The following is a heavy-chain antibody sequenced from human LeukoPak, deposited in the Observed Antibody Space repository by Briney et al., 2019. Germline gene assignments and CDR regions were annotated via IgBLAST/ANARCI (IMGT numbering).Heavy chain of an antibody. V-gene: IGHV3-21*05. Sequence: GSLRLSCAASGFTFSSYAMSWARQAPGKGPELVSYISPSGSSIFYVDSVKGRFTISRDNAKNSLYLQINSLRAEDTAVYYCTRGHHGLEYWGQGTLVTVSS. J-gene: IGHJ4*02. D-gene: IGHD1-14*01. CDR3: TRGHHGLEY. CDR2: ISPSGSSI. CDR1: GFTFSSYA.